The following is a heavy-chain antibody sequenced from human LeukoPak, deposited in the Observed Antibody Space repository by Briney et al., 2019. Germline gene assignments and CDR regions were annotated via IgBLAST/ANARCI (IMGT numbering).Heavy chain of an antibody. Sequence: GGSLRLSCAASEFTFSSYVMNWVRQAPGKGLEWVSYISSSGSTIYYADSVKGRFTISRDNAKNSLYLQMNSLRAEDTAVYYCARDVYYDFWSGYRYYYYYMDVWGKGTTVTVSS. CDR2: ISSSGSTI. CDR3: ARDVYYDFWSGYRYYYYYMDV. V-gene: IGHV3-48*03. CDR1: EFTFSSYV. J-gene: IGHJ6*03. D-gene: IGHD3-3*01.